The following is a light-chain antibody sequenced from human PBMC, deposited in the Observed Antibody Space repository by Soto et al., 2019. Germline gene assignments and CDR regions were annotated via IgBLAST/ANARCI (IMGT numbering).Light chain of an antibody. CDR3: QQYGSSPST. CDR2: AAS. J-gene: IGKJ2*01. CDR1: QSISSY. V-gene: IGKV1-39*01. Sequence: DLQMTQSPSSLSASVGDRVTITCRASQSISSYLNWYQQKPGKAPKLLIYAASSLQSVVPSRFSGSGSGTDFTLTISRLEPEDFAVYYCQQYGSSPSTFGQGTKLEIK.